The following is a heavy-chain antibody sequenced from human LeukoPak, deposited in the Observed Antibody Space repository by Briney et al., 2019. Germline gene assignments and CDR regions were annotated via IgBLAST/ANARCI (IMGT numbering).Heavy chain of an antibody. CDR2: INPNSGGS. CDR1: GYTFTGYY. J-gene: IGHJ4*02. Sequence: ASVKVSCKASGYTFTGYYMNWVRQAPAQGLEWMGRINPNSGGSNYAQKFQGRVTMTRDTSISTAYMELSRLRSDDTAVYYCARSLDTSPDYWGQGTLVTVSS. V-gene: IGHV1-2*06. D-gene: IGHD2-2*01. CDR3: ARSLDTSPDY.